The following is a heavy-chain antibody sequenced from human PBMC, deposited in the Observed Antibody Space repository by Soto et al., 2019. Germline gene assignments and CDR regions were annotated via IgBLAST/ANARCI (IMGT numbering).Heavy chain of an antibody. Sequence: GSLRLSCAASGFTFSSYGMHWVRQAPGKGLEWVAVIWYDGSNKYYADSVKGRFTISRDNSKNTLYLQMNSLRAEDTAVYYCARGYSSSWYLVGWFDPWGQGTLVTVSS. CDR1: GFTFSSYG. V-gene: IGHV3-33*01. CDR2: IWYDGSNK. D-gene: IGHD6-13*01. J-gene: IGHJ5*02. CDR3: ARGYSSSWYLVGWFDP.